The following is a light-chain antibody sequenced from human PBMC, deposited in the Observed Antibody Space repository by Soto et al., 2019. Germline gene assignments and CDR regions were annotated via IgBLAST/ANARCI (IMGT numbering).Light chain of an antibody. CDR2: EVS. CDR1: SSDVGGYKY. J-gene: IGLJ1*01. CDR3: SSYTSSSTFYV. Sequence: QSALTQPASVSGSPGQSITISCTGSSSDVGGYKYVSWYQQHPGKAPKLIIYEVSNRPSGVSNRFSGSKSGNTASLTISGLQAEDEADYYCSSYTSSSTFYVFGIGTKLTVL. V-gene: IGLV2-14*01.